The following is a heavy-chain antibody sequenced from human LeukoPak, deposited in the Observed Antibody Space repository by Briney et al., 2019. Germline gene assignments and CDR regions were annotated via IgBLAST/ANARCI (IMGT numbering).Heavy chain of an antibody. CDR2: FDPEDGET. Sequence: GASVKVSCKVSGYTLTELSMHWVRQAPGKGLEWMGGFDPEDGETIYAQKFQGRVTMTEDTSTDTAYMELSSLRSEDTAVYYCATAVRGPGVLYYYYYMDVWGKGTTVTVSS. J-gene: IGHJ6*03. CDR1: GYTLTELS. V-gene: IGHV1-24*01. CDR3: ATAVRGPGVLYYYYYMDV. D-gene: IGHD3-10*01.